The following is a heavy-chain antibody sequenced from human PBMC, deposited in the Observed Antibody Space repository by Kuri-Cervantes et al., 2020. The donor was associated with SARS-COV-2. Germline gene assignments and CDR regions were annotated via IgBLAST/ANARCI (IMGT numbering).Heavy chain of an antibody. Sequence: SGPTLVKPTQTFTLTCTFSGFSLSTRGMCVSWIRQPPGKALEWLALIDWVDDKYYSTSLKTRLTISKDTSKNQVVLTMTNMDPVDTATYYCAHRGYYDSSGSLDYWGQGTLVTVSS. CDR1: GFSLSTRGMC. V-gene: IGHV2-70*12. CDR3: AHRGYYDSSGSLDY. J-gene: IGHJ4*02. CDR2: IDWVDDK. D-gene: IGHD3-22*01.